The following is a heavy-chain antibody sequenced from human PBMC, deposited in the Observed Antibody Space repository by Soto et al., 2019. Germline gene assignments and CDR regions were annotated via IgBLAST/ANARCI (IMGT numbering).Heavy chain of an antibody. J-gene: IGHJ5*02. Sequence: SDTLSLTCTVSGGSISSSSYYWGWIRQPPGKGLEWIGSIYYSGSTYYNPSLKSRVTISVDTSKNQFSLKLSSVTAADTAVYYCARGLAVAGPGNWFDPWGQGTLVTVSS. CDR1: GGSISSSSYY. D-gene: IGHD6-19*01. V-gene: IGHV4-39*01. CDR3: ARGLAVAGPGNWFDP. CDR2: IYYSGST.